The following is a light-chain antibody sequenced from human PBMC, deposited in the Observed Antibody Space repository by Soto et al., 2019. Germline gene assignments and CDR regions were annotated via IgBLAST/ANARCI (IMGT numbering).Light chain of an antibody. CDR2: GNS. V-gene: IGLV1-40*01. CDR1: SSNIGAGYD. CDR3: QSYDSSLREV. J-gene: IGLJ1*01. Sequence: QSVLTQPPSVSGAPRLSVTISCTGSSSNIGAGYDVHWYQQLPGTAPKLLIYGNSNRPSGVPDRFSGSKSGTSASLAITGLQAEDEADYYCQSYDSSLREVFGTGTKVTVL.